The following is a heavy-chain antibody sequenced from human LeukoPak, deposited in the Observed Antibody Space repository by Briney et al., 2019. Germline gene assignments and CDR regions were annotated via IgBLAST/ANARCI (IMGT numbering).Heavy chain of an antibody. CDR2: IYYSGST. CDR3: ARWSNWNPYYFDY. D-gene: IGHD1-20*01. CDR1: SYSISSGYY. V-gene: IGHV4-61*01. Sequence: SETLSLTRTVSSYSISSGYYWGWIRQPPGNGLEWIVYIYYSGSTNYNPSLKSRVTISVDTSKNQFSLKLSSVTAADTAVYYCARWSNWNPYYFDYWGQGTLVTVSS. J-gene: IGHJ4*02.